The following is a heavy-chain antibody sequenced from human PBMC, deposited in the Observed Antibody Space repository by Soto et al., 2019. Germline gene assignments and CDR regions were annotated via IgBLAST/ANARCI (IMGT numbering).Heavy chain of an antibody. CDR2: ISSSSSYI. D-gene: IGHD3-10*01. J-gene: IGHJ4*02. CDR3: ARDSYGSGSYYPGEY. CDR1: GFTFSSYS. V-gene: IGHV3-21*01. Sequence: GGSLRLSCAASGFTFSSYSMNWVRQAPGKGLEWVSSISSSSSYIYYADSVKGRFTISRDNAKNSLYLQMNSLRAEDTAVYYCARDSYGSGSYYPGEYWGQGTLVTVSS.